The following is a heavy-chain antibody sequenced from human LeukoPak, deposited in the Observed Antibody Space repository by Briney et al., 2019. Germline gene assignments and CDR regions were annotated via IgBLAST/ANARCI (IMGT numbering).Heavy chain of an antibody. V-gene: IGHV3-21*04. CDR2: ITSSSTYT. CDR3: ARSTEVAGRFDY. D-gene: IGHD6-19*01. J-gene: IGHJ4*02. CDR1: GFSFSSYN. Sequence: GGSLRLSCAASGFSFSSYNMNWVRQTPGKGLEWVSSITSSSTYTFYADSVKGRFTISRDNSKNTLFLQMNTLRVEDTAVYYCARSTEVAGRFDYWGQGTLVTVSS.